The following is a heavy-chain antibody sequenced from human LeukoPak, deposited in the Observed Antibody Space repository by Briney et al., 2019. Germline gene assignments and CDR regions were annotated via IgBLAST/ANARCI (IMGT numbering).Heavy chain of an antibody. CDR1: GSSFGDYG. V-gene: IGHV3-49*03. D-gene: IGHD2-15*01. Sequence: PGGSLRLSCTASGSSFGDYGMSWFRQAPGKGLEWVGFIRRSAYGGTAEYAASVKGRFTLSRDDSKRIAYLQMNSLKTEDTAVYYCFVVVVAATAFDIWGQGTMVTVSS. CDR3: FVVVVAATAFDI. CDR2: IRRSAYGGTA. J-gene: IGHJ3*02.